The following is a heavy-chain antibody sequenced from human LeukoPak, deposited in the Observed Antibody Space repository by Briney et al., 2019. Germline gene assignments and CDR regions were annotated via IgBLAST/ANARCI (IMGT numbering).Heavy chain of an antibody. J-gene: IGHJ4*02. Sequence: GGSLRLSCAVSGFTFSNAWMSWVRQGPGKGLEWVGRIKRKTDAGTTDYGAPVKGRFTISRDDSKNTLYLQMNSLKTEDTAVYYCTTAPIVHYGTYVGADYWGQGTLVTVSS. CDR1: GFTFSNAW. CDR2: IKRKTDAGTT. CDR3: TTAPIVHYGTYVGADY. D-gene: IGHD1-14*01. V-gene: IGHV3-15*01.